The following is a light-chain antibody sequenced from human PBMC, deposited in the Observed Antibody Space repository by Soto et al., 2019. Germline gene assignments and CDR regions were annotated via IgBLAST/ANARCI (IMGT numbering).Light chain of an antibody. CDR1: NIGSKS. V-gene: IGLV3-21*02. Sequence: SYELTQTPSVSVAPGQTARITCGGNNIGSKSVHWYQQKPGQAPVLVVYDDCDRPSGIPERFSGSNSGNTATLTISRVEAGDEADYYCQVWDSSSDHYVFATGTKVTV. J-gene: IGLJ1*01. CDR3: QVWDSSSDHYV. CDR2: DDC.